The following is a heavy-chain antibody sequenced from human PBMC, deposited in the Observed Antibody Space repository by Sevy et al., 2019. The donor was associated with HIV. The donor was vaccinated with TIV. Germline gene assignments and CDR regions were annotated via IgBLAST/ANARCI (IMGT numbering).Heavy chain of an antibody. V-gene: IGHV4-59*01. CDR3: ATRNGYYDGSGYYDY. J-gene: IGHJ4*02. CDR2: IYYTGST. Sequence: SETLSLTCTVSGGSISGYYWSWIRQPPGKGLEYIGFIYYTGSTNYNPSLKSRVTISVDTSKNQFSLQLSSVTAADTAVYYCATRNGYYDGSGYYDYWGQGILVTVSS. D-gene: IGHD3-22*01. CDR1: GGSISGYY.